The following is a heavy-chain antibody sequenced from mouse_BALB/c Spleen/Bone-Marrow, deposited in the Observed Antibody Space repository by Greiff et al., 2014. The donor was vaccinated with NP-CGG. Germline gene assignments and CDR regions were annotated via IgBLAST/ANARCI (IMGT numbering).Heavy chain of an antibody. CDR3: ARSTTVKDYFDF. Sequence: QVQLQQSGAELVRPGTSVKVSCEASGYAFTNYLIEWLKQRPGQGLEWIGVLNPGSGGSHYNEKFKGKATLTADKSSSTAYMQLSSLTSDDSAVYFCARSTTVKDYFDFRGQGTTLTVSS. J-gene: IGHJ2*01. CDR2: LNPGSGGS. D-gene: IGHD1-1*01. CDR1: GYAFTNYL. V-gene: IGHV1-54*01.